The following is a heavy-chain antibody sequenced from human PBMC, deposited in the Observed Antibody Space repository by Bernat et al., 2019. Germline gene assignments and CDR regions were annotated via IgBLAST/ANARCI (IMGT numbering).Heavy chain of an antibody. CDR3: ARPFTTVTTIGGDF. D-gene: IGHD4-17*01. Sequence: QVQLVESGGGVVQPGSSLRLSCAVSGFTFSSNAMHWVRQAPGKGLEWVAVISYDGNTKYYAESVKGRFTISRDNLKNTVYLQTNSLRAEDTAVYYCARPFTTVTTIGGDFWGQGTLVTVSS. CDR1: GFTFSSNA. J-gene: IGHJ4*02. V-gene: IGHV3-30*04. CDR2: ISYDGNTK.